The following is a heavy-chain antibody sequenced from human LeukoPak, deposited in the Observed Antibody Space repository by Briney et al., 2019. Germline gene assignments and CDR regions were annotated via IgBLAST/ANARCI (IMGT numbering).Heavy chain of an antibody. J-gene: IGHJ2*01. V-gene: IGHV3-23*01. CDR1: GFSFSSYA. Sequence: GGTLRLSCAASGFSFSSYAMSWVRQAPGKGLEWVSVIGGGPGNTYYTDSVKGRFTISRDNSKNTLYLHLNSLRAEDTAVYYCAKGKGPTANWYFDVWGRGTPVTVSS. CDR3: AKGKGPTANWYFDV. CDR2: IGGGPGNT. D-gene: IGHD2-21*02.